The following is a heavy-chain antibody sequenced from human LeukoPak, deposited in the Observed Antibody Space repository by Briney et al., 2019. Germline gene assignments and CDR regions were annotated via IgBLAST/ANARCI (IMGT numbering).Heavy chain of an antibody. Sequence: GGSLRLSCAASGFTFSSYSMNWIRQAPGKGLEWVSSISSSSSYIYYADSVKGRFTISRDNAKNSVYLQMNSLRAEDTAVYYCVKEGVTTVAPQWGWGQGTLVTVSS. CDR2: ISSSSSYI. CDR3: VKEGVTTVAPQWG. J-gene: IGHJ4*02. V-gene: IGHV3-21*01. CDR1: GFTFSSYS. D-gene: IGHD4-23*01.